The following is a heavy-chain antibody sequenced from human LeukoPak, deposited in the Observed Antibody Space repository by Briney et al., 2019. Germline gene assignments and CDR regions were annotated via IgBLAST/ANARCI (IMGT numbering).Heavy chain of an antibody. CDR2: INWNGGST. CDR3: ARFNYDILTGYYFYYFDY. D-gene: IGHD3-9*01. CDR1: GFTFDDYG. V-gene: IGHV3-20*04. J-gene: IGHJ4*02. Sequence: PGGSLRLSCAASGFTFDDYGMSWVRQAPGKGLEWVSGINWNGGSTGYADSVKGRFTISRDNAKNSLYLQMNSLRAEDTALYYCARFNYDILTGYYFYYFDYWGQGTLVTVSS.